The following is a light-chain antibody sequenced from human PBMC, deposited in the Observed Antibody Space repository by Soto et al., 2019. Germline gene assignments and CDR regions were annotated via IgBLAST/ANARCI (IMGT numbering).Light chain of an antibody. V-gene: IGKV3-20*01. CDR1: QTVTSTF. J-gene: IGKJ4*01. CDR2: GAF. Sequence: EIVLTQSPGTLSLSPGERATLSCRASQTVTSTFLSWYQQKPGQAPRLLIYGAFNRATGIPDRFIGGGSETDFTLTISRLEPEDFAVYYCQLFGDSRLTFGGGTKVEI. CDR3: QLFGDSRLT.